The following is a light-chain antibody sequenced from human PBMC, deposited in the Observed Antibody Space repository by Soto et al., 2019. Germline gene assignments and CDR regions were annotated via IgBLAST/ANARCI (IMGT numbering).Light chain of an antibody. CDR3: QEYTAYSRT. CDR2: DAS. Sequence: DIQMTQSPSTLSAYVGDRVTITCRASQSISSWLAWYQQKPGKAPKVLIYDASTLQSGVPSRFSGGGSVTEFTLTISSRQPDDFATRICQEYTAYSRTFGQGTKVEVK. CDR1: QSISSW. J-gene: IGKJ1*01. V-gene: IGKV1-5*01.